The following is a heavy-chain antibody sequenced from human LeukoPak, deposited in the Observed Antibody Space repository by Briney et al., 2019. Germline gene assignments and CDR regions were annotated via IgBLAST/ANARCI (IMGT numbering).Heavy chain of an antibody. V-gene: IGHV1-69*13. CDR3: ARGFAYYDFWSRPEPYYYYMDV. J-gene: IGHJ6*03. CDR2: IIPICGRG. CDR1: GGTFSSYA. D-gene: IGHD3-3*01. Sequence: SVKVSCKASGGTFSSYAFSWVRQAPGQRLELVGGIIPICGRGNYAQKFKGRVKITADESTRSAYMELSSLRSEDTDVYYCARGFAYYDFWSRPEPYYYYMDVWGKRTTVTVSS.